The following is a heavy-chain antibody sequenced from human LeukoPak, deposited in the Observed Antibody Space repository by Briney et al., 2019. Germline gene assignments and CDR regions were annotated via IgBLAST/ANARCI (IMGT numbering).Heavy chain of an antibody. CDR1: GGTFSSYA. D-gene: IGHD3-10*01. Sequence: GASVKVSCKASGGTFSSYAISWVRQAPGQGLEWMGRIIPILGYAQKFQGRVTITADKSTSTAYMELSSLRSEDTAVYYCAREPYGSGSYLIDYWGQGTLVTVSS. V-gene: IGHV1-69*04. J-gene: IGHJ4*02. CDR3: AREPYGSGSYLIDY. CDR2: IIPILG.